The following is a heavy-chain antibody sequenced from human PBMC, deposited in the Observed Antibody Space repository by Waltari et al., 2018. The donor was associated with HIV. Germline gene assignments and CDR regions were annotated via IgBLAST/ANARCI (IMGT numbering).Heavy chain of an antibody. CDR1: GASVSSGSYY. D-gene: IGHD3-9*01. CDR2: IYYSGST. CDR3: ARDLEVYYDILTGYSFRAFDI. V-gene: IGHV4-61*01. Sequence: QVQLQESGPGLVKPSETLSLTCTAPGASVSSGSYYWTWIRQPPGQGPEWIGYIYYSGSTNYNPSLKSRVTISVDTSKNQFSLKLSSVTAADTAVYYCARDLEVYYDILTGYSFRAFDIWGQGTMVTVSS. J-gene: IGHJ3*02.